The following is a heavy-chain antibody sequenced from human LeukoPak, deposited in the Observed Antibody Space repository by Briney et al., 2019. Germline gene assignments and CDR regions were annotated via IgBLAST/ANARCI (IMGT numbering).Heavy chain of an antibody. CDR1: GGSISSGGYY. Sequence: SETLSLTCTVSGGSISSGGYYWSWIRQPPGKGLEWIGYIYHSGSTYYNPSLKSRVTISVDRSKNQFSLKLSSVTAADTAVYYCARDPDGQQRGVSEMDYWGQGTLVTVSS. J-gene: IGHJ4*02. V-gene: IGHV4-30-2*01. CDR3: ARDPDGQQRGVSEMDY. CDR2: IYHSGST. D-gene: IGHD5-24*01.